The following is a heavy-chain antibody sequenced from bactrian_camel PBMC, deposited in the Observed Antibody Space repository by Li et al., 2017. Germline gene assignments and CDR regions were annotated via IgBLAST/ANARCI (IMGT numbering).Heavy chain of an antibody. CDR3: PSSAGW. V-gene: IGHV3S53*01. J-gene: IGHJ4*01. CDR2: VALGSNA. Sequence: QLVESGGGSVQAGGSLKLSCVGVPNTFRRSCWDWFRQAPEAKRAGVASVALGSNATYADSVKGRFTISKDNAENTAYLQLNSLTIKDTAMYYWPSSAGWWGRGTQV. CDR1: PNTFRRSC. D-gene: IGHD5*01.